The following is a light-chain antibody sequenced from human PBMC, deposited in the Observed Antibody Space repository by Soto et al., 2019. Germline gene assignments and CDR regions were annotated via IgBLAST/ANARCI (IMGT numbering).Light chain of an antibody. CDR1: SSDVGRYNY. V-gene: IGLV2-14*03. CDR2: DVS. Sequence: QSVLTQPASVSGSPGQSITISCTGTSSDVGRYNYVSWYQHHPGKAPKLMIYDVSNRPSGVSNRFSGSKSGNTASLTISGLQAEDEADYYCISYTTSNNLVFGGGTKLPVL. J-gene: IGLJ2*01. CDR3: ISYTTSNNLV.